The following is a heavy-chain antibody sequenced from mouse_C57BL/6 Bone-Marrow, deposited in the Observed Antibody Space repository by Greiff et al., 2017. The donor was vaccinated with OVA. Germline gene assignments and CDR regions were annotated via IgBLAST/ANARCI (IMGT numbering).Heavy chain of an antibody. Sequence: QVQLKQSGPELVKPGASVKISCKASGYAFSSSWMNWVKQRPGKGLEWIGRIYPGDGDTNYNGKFKGKATLTADKSSSTAYMQLSSLTSEDSAVYFCARRPVVARGYFDYWGQGTTLTVSS. J-gene: IGHJ2*01. V-gene: IGHV1-82*01. CDR3: ARRPVVARGYFDY. CDR1: GYAFSSSW. D-gene: IGHD1-1*01. CDR2: IYPGDGDT.